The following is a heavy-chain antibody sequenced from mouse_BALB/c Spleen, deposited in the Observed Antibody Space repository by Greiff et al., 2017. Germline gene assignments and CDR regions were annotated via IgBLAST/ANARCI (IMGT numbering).Heavy chain of an antibody. CDR1: GFTFSSYT. CDR2: ISSGGSYT. D-gene: IGHD2-14*01. Sequence: EVQGVESGGGLVKPGGSLKLSCAASGFTFSSYTMSWVRQTPEKRLEWVATISSGGSYTYYPDSVKGRFTISRDNAKNTLYLQMSSLKSEDTAMYYCTRDRGYDDAMDYWGQGTSVTVSS. CDR3: TRDRGYDDAMDY. V-gene: IGHV5-6-4*01. J-gene: IGHJ4*01.